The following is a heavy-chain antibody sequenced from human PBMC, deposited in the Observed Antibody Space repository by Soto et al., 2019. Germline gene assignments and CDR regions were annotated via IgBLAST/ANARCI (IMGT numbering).Heavy chain of an antibody. V-gene: IGHV3-15*01. CDR1: GFTFSNAW. CDR2: IKSKTDGGTT. CDR3: TTDGLHNYDILTGYYKSLRFDY. D-gene: IGHD3-9*01. Sequence: GGSLRLSCAASGFTFSNAWMSWVRQAPGKGLEWVGRIKSKTDGGTTDYAAPVKGRFTISRDDSKNTLYLQMNSLKTEDTAVYYCTTDGLHNYDILTGYYKSLRFDYWGQGTLVTVSS. J-gene: IGHJ4*02.